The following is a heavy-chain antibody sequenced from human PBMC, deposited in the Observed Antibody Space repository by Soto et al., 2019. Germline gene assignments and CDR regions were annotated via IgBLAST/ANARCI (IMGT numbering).Heavy chain of an antibody. V-gene: IGHV4-59*08. Sequence: SETLSLTCTVSGGSISSYYWSWIRQPPGKGLEWIGYIYYSGSTNYNPSLKSRVTISVDTSKNQFSLKLSSVTAADTAVYYCARHAGPYGSGDTYYFDYWGRGTLVTVS. CDR3: ARHAGPYGSGDTYYFDY. CDR2: IYYSGST. CDR1: GGSISSYY. D-gene: IGHD3-10*01. J-gene: IGHJ4*02.